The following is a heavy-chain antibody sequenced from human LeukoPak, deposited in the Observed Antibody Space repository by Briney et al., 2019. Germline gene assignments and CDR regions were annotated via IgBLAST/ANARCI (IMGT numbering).Heavy chain of an antibody. D-gene: IGHD6-13*01. CDR3: AKVGSAAGNYWFDY. V-gene: IGHV3-23*01. J-gene: IGHJ4*02. CDR1: GFDFSTYA. Sequence: PGGSLRLSCAASGFDFSTYAMSWVRQAPGKGLEWVSAISGSGGSTYYADSVKGRFTISRDNSKNTLYLQMNSLRAEDTAVYYCAKVGSAAGNYWFDYWGQGTLVTVSS. CDR2: ISGSGGST.